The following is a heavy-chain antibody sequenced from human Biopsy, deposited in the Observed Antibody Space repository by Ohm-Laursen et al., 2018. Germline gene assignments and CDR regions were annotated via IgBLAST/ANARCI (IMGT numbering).Heavy chain of an antibody. Sequence: ATVKISCKVSGYSFSTYDVNWVRQARGQGLEWMGWMIPSSGKTGHAQRFQGRVTLTMNTSISTAYMELRSLRSDDTAVYYCATKLTGYFHHWGQGTLVIVSS. V-gene: IGHV1-8*01. CDR1: GYSFSTYD. J-gene: IGHJ1*01. D-gene: IGHD3-9*01. CDR3: ATKLTGYFHH. CDR2: MIPSSGKT.